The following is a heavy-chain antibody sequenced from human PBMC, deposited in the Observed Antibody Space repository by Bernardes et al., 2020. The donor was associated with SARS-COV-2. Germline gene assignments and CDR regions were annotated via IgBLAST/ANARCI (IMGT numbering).Heavy chain of an antibody. V-gene: IGHV1-18*04. CDR2: ISTNNGNT. D-gene: IGHD6-19*01. J-gene: IGHJ5*02. CDR1: GYTFTTYG. CDR3: ARDTGTIGSAGTGGP. Sequence: ASVKVSCQAIGYTFTTYGLNWVRQAPGQGPEGMGWISTNNGNTKYAKTLQDRFTMTTDTFTSTAYMELRSLKSDDTAMYFCARDTGTIGSAGTGGPWGQGTLVIVSS.